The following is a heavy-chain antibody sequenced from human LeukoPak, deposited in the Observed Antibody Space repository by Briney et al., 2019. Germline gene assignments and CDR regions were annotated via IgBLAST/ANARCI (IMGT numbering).Heavy chain of an antibody. CDR3: AKDFYDSSGYSYGYDY. V-gene: IGHV3-23*01. D-gene: IGHD3-22*01. J-gene: IGHJ4*02. CDR1: GFTFSSYA. CDR2: ISGSGGST. Sequence: QPGRSLRLSCAASGFTFSSYAMSWVRQAPGKGLEWVSAISGSGGSTYYADSVKGRFTISRDNSKNTLYLQMNSLRAEDTAVYYCAKDFYDSSGYSYGYDYWGQGTLVTVSS.